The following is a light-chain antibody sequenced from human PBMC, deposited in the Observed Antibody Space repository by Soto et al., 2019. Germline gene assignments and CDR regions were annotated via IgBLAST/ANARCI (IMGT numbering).Light chain of an antibody. CDR2: GAS. V-gene: IGKV3-15*01. CDR1: QRISRN. J-gene: IGKJ4*02. Sequence: EVVMTQSPATLSVSPGERATLSCRASQRISRNLAWYQQRPGQAPRLLIYGASTRATGIPARFSGSGSGTEFTLTISRLQPEDLAVYYCQQYDKWPPLTFGGGTQVQIE. CDR3: QQYDKWPPLT.